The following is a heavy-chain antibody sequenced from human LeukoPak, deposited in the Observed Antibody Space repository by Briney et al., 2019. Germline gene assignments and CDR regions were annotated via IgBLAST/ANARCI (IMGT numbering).Heavy chain of an antibody. CDR1: GGSISSYY. CDR2: IYYSGST. Sequence: SETLSLTCTVSGGSISSYYWSWIRQPPGKGLEWIGYIYYSGSTNYNPSLKSRVTISVDTSKNQFSLKLSSVTAADTAVYYCARNSIRWYYYDGSGYPSHAFDIWGQGTMVTVSS. CDR3: ARNSIRWYYYDGSGYPSHAFDI. V-gene: IGHV4-59*01. J-gene: IGHJ3*02. D-gene: IGHD3-22*01.